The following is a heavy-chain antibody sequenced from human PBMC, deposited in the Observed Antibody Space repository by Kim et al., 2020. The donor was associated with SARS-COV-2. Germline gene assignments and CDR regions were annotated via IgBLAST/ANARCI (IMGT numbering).Heavy chain of an antibody. CDR3: AKVDEGLDN. CDR1: GGSIISDTHY. J-gene: IGHJ4*02. Sequence: SETLSLTCTVSGGSIISDTHYWGWIRQPPGKGLEWFGSITHGGSTYYDPSPKIRVTMSIDPPTNQFFLSPPPLTAAEPPANFGAKVDEGLDNWGQGPRVT. D-gene: IGHD3-9*01. CDR2: ITHGGST. V-gene: IGHV4-39*07.